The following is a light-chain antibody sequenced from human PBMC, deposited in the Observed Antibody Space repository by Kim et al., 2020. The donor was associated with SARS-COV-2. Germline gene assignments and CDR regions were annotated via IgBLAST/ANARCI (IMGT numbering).Light chain of an antibody. CDR2: GKN. J-gene: IGLJ2*01. CDR1: SLRSYY. V-gene: IGLV3-19*01. Sequence: SSELTQDPAVSVALGQTVRITCQGDSLRSYYASWYQQKPGQAPVLVIYGKNNRPSGIPDRFSGSSSGNTASLTITGAQAEDEADYYCNYRDSSGNHLFGG. CDR3: NYRDSSGNHL.